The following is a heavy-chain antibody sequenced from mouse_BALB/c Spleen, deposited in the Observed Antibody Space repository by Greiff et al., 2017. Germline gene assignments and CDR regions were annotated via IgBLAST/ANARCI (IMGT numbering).Heavy chain of an antibody. V-gene: IGHV1-80*01. J-gene: IGHJ4*01. CDR1: GYAFSSYW. CDR2: IYPGDGDT. Sequence: VQLQESGAELVRPGSSVKISCKASGYAFSSYWMNWVKQRPGQGLEWIGQIYPGDGDTNYNGKFKGKDTLTADKSSSTAYMQLSSLTSEDSAVYFCARNGGNYAMDYWGQGTSVTVSS. CDR3: ARNGGNYAMDY.